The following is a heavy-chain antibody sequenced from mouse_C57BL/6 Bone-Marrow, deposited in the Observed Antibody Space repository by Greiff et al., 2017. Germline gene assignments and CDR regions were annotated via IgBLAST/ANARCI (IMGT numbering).Heavy chain of an antibody. CDR2: IRSKSSNYAT. J-gene: IGHJ4*01. V-gene: IGHV10-3*01. Sequence: EVNVVESGGGLVQPKGSLKLSCAASGFTFNTYAMHWVRQAPGKGLEWVARIRSKSSNYATYYADSVKDRFTISRDDSQSMLYLKMNNLKTEDTAMYYCVRDSYGNYVGYAMDYWGQGTSVTVSS. CDR1: GFTFNTYA. CDR3: VRDSYGNYVGYAMDY. D-gene: IGHD2-1*01.